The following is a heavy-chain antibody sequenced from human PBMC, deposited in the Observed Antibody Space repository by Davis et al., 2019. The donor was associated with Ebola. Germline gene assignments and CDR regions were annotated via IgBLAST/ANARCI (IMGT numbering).Heavy chain of an antibody. D-gene: IGHD6-13*01. CDR1: GGTFSSYT. J-gene: IGHJ4*02. V-gene: IGHV1-69*02. Sequence: SVKVSCKASGGTFSSYTISWVRQAPGQGLEWMGRIIPILGIANYAQKLQGRVTMTTDTSTSTAYMELRSLRSDDTAVYYCARAKGIAAAGYEDYWGQGTLVTVSS. CDR3: ARAKGIAAAGYEDY. CDR2: IIPILGIA.